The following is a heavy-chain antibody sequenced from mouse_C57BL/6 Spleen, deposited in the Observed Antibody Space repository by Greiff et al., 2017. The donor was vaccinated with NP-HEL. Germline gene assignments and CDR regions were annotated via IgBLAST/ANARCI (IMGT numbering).Heavy chain of an antibody. CDR1: GYTFTSYW. J-gene: IGHJ1*03. V-gene: IGHV1-55*01. Sequence: VQLQQPGAELVKPGASVKMSCKASGYTFTSYWITWVKQRPGQGLEWIGDIYPGSGSTNYNEKFKSKATLTVDTSSSTAYMQLSSLTSEDSAVYYCASYGPSYWYFDVWGTGTTVTVSS. CDR3: ASYGPSYWYFDV. D-gene: IGHD1-1*01. CDR2: IYPGSGST.